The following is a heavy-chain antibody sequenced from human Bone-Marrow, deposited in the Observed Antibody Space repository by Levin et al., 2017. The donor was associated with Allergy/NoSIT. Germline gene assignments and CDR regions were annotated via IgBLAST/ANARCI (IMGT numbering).Heavy chain of an antibody. CDR3: ARVRGRGAAANDAFDI. CDR2: INPNSGGT. CDR1: GYTFTGYY. J-gene: IGHJ3*02. Sequence: GESLKISCKASGYTFTGYYMHWVRQAPGQGLEWMGRINPNSGGTNYAQKFQGRVTMTRDTSISTAYMELSRLRSDDTAVYYCARVRGRGAAANDAFDIWGQGTMVTVSS. V-gene: IGHV1-2*06. D-gene: IGHD6-13*01.